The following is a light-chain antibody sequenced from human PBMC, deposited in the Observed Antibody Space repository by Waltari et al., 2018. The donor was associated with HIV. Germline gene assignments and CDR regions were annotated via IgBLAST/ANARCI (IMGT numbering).Light chain of an antibody. Sequence: QSALTQPASVSGSPGQSITISCTGTSSDVGGYNYVSCYQHHPGKAPKLIIYEVTNRPSGISNRVAGAKSGNTASLTISGLQAEDEADYYCSSYTSSTTGVFGGGTKLTVL. CDR2: EVT. CDR1: SSDVGGYNY. V-gene: IGLV2-14*01. J-gene: IGLJ2*01. CDR3: SSYTSSTTGV.